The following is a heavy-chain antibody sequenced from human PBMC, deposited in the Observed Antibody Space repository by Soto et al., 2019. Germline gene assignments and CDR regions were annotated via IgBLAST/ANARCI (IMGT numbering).Heavy chain of an antibody. V-gene: IGHV4-39*01. CDR1: GGSISSSSYY. CDR3: GRRYGWLYFDY. CDR2: IFYSGST. J-gene: IGHJ4*02. Sequence: PSETLSLTCTFSGGSISSSSYYLGLIRQPPGKGLEWIWTIFYSGSTYYNPSLKSRVTISVDTSKNEFSLRLISVTAADTALYYCGRRYGWLYFDYWGKGSLVTVS. D-gene: IGHD6-19*01.